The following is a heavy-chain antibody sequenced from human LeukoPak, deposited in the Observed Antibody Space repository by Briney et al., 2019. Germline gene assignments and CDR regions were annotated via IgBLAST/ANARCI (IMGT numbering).Heavy chain of an antibody. V-gene: IGHV3-7*01. J-gene: IGHJ4*02. Sequence: GGSLRLSCAASGFTFSSYWMSWVGQAPGKGLEWVANIKQDESEKYYVDSLKGRFTISRDNAKNSLYLQMNSLRAEDTAVYYCARDKIEGPTKLDYWRQGILVTVSS. CDR1: GFTFSSYW. D-gene: IGHD1-1*01. CDR3: ARDKIEGPTKLDY. CDR2: IKQDESEK.